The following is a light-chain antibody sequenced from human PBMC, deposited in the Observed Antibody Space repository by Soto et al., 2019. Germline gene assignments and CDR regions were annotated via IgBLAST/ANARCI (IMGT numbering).Light chain of an antibody. CDR1: SSDVGGYNY. CDR2: EVS. CDR3: NSYTTSSTLV. V-gene: IGLV2-14*01. J-gene: IGLJ3*02. Sequence: QSVLTQPASVSGSPGQSITISCTGTSSDVGGYNYVSWYEQHPGKAPKLMIYEVSNRPSGVSNRFSGSKSGNTASLTISGVQAEDEADYYCNSYTTSSTLVFGGGTKLTVL.